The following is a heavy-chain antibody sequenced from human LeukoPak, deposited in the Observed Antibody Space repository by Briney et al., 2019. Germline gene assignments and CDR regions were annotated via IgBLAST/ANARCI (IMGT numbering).Heavy chain of an antibody. CDR2: ISGSGGST. Sequence: PGGSLRLSCAASGFTVSSNYMSWIRQAPGKGLEWVSAISGSGGSTYYADSVKGRFTISRDNSKDTLYLQMNSLRAEDTAVYYCAKAPIAVTGTHYYYYMDVWGKGTTVTVSS. CDR1: GFTVSSNY. J-gene: IGHJ6*03. D-gene: IGHD6-19*01. CDR3: AKAPIAVTGTHYYYYMDV. V-gene: IGHV3-23*01.